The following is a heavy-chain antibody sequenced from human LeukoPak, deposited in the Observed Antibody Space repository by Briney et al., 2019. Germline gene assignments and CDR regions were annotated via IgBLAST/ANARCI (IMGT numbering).Heavy chain of an antibody. J-gene: IGHJ4*02. V-gene: IGHV3-11*05. CDR1: GFTFSDYD. D-gene: IGHD3-22*01. CDR2: ISSSSSYT. Sequence: GGSLRLSCAASGFTFSDYDMSWIRQAPGKGLEWVSYISSSSSYTNYADSVKGRFTISRDNAKNSLYLQMNSLRAEDTAVYYCARDKSDSSASTDWGQGTLVTVSS. CDR3: ARDKSDSSASTD.